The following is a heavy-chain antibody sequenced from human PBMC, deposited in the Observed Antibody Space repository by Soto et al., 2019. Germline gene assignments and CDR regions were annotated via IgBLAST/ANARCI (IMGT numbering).Heavy chain of an antibody. V-gene: IGHV1-3*01. CDR3: ARPYYYDTTGYYSSHYYFYFGMDV. J-gene: IGHJ6*02. CDR1: GYTFSIYS. Sequence: ASVKVSCKASGYTFSIYSIHWVRQAPGQSLEWMGWINAGNGNTKYSQKFQGRVTFTRDTSASTAYMELSSLRSEDAAVYYCARPYYYDTTGYYSSHYYFYFGMDVWGQGTTVTVSS. D-gene: IGHD3-22*01. CDR2: INAGNGNT.